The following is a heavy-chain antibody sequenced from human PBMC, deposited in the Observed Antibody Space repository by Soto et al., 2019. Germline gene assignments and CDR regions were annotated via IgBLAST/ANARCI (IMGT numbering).Heavy chain of an antibody. CDR3: VRDHLWGFDY. Sequence: EVQLVESGGGLVQPGGSLRLSCAASGFTFSSYSMNWVRQAPGKGLEWVSYIVGSTIYYADSVKGRFTISRDNAKNSLSLQMDSVRAEDTAVYYCVRDHLWGFDYWGQGTLVTVSS. V-gene: IGHV3-48*01. CDR1: GFTFSSYS. J-gene: IGHJ4*02. D-gene: IGHD3-16*01. CDR2: IVGSTI.